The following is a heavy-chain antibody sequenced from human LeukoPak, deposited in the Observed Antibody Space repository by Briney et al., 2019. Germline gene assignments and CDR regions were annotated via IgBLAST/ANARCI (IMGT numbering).Heavy chain of an antibody. CDR3: ARDTEGYYDILTGYYGFGY. D-gene: IGHD3-9*01. J-gene: IGHJ4*02. V-gene: IGHV3-21*01. CDR1: GFTFSSYS. Sequence: GGSLRLSCAASGFTFSSYSMNWVRQAPGKGLEWVSSISSSSSYIYYADSGKGRFTISRDNAKNSLYLQMNSLRAEDTAVYYCARDTEGYYDILTGYYGFGYWGQGTLVTVSS. CDR2: ISSSSSYI.